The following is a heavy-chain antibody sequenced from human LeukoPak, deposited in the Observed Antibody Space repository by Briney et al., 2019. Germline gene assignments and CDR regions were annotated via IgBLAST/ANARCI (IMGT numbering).Heavy chain of an antibody. V-gene: IGHV5-51*01. CDR3: ARHEGSGSYYSY. Sequence: GESLKISCKGSGFTFTSYWIAWVRQMPGKGLEWMGIIYPSDSDIRYSPSFQGQVTISADKSTSTAYLQWSRLRASDTAIYYCARHEGSGSYYSYWGQGTLVTVSS. D-gene: IGHD1-26*01. CDR2: IYPSDSDI. CDR1: GFTFTSYW. J-gene: IGHJ4*02.